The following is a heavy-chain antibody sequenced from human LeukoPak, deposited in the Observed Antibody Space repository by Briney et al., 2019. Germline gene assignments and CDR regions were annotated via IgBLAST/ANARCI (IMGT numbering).Heavy chain of an antibody. Sequence: GESLKISCKGSGYSSTSYWIGWVRQMPGKGLEWMGIIYPGDSDTRYSPSFQGQVTISADKSISTAYLQWSSLKASDTAMYYCARRGYSYGSGFDYWGQGTLVTVSS. J-gene: IGHJ4*02. CDR2: IYPGDSDT. CDR3: ARRGYSYGSGFDY. D-gene: IGHD5-18*01. V-gene: IGHV5-51*01. CDR1: GYSSTSYW.